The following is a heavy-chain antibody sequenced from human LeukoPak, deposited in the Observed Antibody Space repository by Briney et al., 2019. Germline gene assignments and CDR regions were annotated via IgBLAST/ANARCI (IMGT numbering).Heavy chain of an antibody. CDR2: INPNSGNT. J-gene: IGHJ4*02. V-gene: IGHV1-18*04. CDR3: AKGYY. CDR1: GYTFTGYY. Sequence: ASVKVSCKASGYTFTGYYMHWVRQAPGQGLEWMGWINPNSGNTNYAQKLQGRVTMTTDTSTSTAYMELRSLRSDDTAVYYCAKGYYWGQGTLVTVSS.